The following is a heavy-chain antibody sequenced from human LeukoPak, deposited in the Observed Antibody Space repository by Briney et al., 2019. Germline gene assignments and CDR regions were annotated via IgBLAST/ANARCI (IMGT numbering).Heavy chain of an antibody. CDR3: ARDDGSGSQNWFDP. Sequence: GGSLRLSCAASGFTFSSYSMNWVRQAPGKGLEWVSYISSSSTIYYADSVKGRFTISRDNAKNSLYLQMNSLRAEDTAVYYCARDDGSGSQNWFDPWGQGTLVTVSS. D-gene: IGHD3-10*01. CDR1: GFTFSSYS. V-gene: IGHV3-48*01. J-gene: IGHJ5*02. CDR2: ISSSSTI.